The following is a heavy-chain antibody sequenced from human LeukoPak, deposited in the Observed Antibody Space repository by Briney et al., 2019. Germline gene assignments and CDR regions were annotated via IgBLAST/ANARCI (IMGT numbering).Heavy chain of an antibody. V-gene: IGHV3-23*01. CDR1: GFTFSSYA. CDR2: ISGSGGST. CDR3: AKPQLGEYSGYDYLAFDY. J-gene: IGHJ4*02. Sequence: GGSLRLSCAASGFTFSSYAMSWVRQAPGKGLEWVSAISGSGGSTYYADSVKGRFTISRDNSKNTLYLQMNGLRAEDTAVYYCAKPQLGEYSGYDYLAFDYWGQGTLVTVSS. D-gene: IGHD5-12*01.